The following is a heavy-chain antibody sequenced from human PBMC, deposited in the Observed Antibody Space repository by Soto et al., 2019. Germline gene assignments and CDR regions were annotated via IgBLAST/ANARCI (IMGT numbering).Heavy chain of an antibody. Sequence: GGSLRLSCAASGFPFSSYGMHWVRQAPGKGLEWVAVIWYDGSNKYYADSVKGRFTISRDNSKNTLYLQMNSLRAEDTAVYYCARDGGYDFWKAFDYWGQGTLVTVSS. V-gene: IGHV3-33*01. CDR3: ARDGGYDFWKAFDY. D-gene: IGHD3-3*01. CDR2: IWYDGSNK. J-gene: IGHJ4*02. CDR1: GFPFSSYG.